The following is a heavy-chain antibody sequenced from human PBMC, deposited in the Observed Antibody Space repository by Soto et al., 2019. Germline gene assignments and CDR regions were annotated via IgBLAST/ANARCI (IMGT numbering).Heavy chain of an antibody. J-gene: IGHJ5*02. V-gene: IGHV4-39*01. CDR2: IYYSGST. CDR1: GGSINSSSYF. D-gene: IGHD6-19*01. CDR3: ARHYSSGSRNWFDP. Sequence: QLQLQESGPGLVKPSETLSLTCSVSGGSINSSSYFWGWVRQPPGKGLVWIGSIYYSGSTYYNPSLRSRVTISVDTSKTPFSLKLSSVTAADAAVFYCARHYSSGSRNWFDPWGQGTLVTVSS.